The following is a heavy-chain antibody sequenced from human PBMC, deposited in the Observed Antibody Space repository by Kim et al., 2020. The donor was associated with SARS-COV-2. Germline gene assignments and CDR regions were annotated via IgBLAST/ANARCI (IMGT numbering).Heavy chain of an antibody. Sequence: KSRVTISVDTSKNQLSLKLSSVTAADTAVYYCARLIWDITIFGVVKRRFDPWGQGTLVTVSS. D-gene: IGHD3-3*01. J-gene: IGHJ5*02. CDR3: ARLIWDITIFGVVKRRFDP. V-gene: IGHV4-39*07.